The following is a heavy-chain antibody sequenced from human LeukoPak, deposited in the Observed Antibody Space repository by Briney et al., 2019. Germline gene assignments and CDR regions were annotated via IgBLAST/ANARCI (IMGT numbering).Heavy chain of an antibody. Sequence: SETLSLTCTVSGGSISSYYWSWIRQPPGKGLEWIGYISYSGSTNYNPSLKSRVTISVDTSKNQFSLKVSSVTAADTAVYYCVSASVEIGGAFDIWGQGTMVTVSS. D-gene: IGHD2-15*01. CDR1: GGSISSYY. J-gene: IGHJ3*02. CDR2: ISYSGST. CDR3: VSASVEIGGAFDI. V-gene: IGHV4-59*01.